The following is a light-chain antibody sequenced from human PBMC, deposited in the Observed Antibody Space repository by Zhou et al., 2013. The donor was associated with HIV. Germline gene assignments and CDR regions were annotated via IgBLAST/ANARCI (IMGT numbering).Light chain of an antibody. V-gene: IGKV1-5*03. Sequence: DIQMTQSPSTLSASVGDRVTITCRASQSISSWLAWYQQKPGKAPKLLIYKASSLESEVPSRFSGSGSGTEFTLTISSLQPEDFATYSCQQLKSYTFGGGTKVEIK. CDR2: KAS. CDR3: QQLKSYT. CDR1: QSISSW. J-gene: IGKJ4*01.